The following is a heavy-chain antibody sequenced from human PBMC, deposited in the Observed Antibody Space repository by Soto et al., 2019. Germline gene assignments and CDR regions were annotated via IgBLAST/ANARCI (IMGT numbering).Heavy chain of an antibody. CDR2: ISSDGTKK. V-gene: IGHV3-30*03. J-gene: IGHJ4*02. D-gene: IGHD6-19*01. CDR1: GFTFSSYG. CDR3: RAVAQEDFHFDY. Sequence: QVQLVESGGGVVQPGRSLRLSCAASGFTFSSYGMHWVRQAPGKGLEWVTVISSDGTKKYYADSVKGRFTISRDNSKNTLYLQMNSLRAEDTAVYYCRAVAQEDFHFDYWGQGTLVTVSS.